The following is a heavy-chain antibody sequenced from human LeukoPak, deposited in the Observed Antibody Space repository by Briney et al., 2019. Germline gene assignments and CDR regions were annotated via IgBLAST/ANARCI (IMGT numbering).Heavy chain of an antibody. V-gene: IGHV4-30-4*08. CDR3: ARGSSYFAVDV. Sequence: SETLSLTCTVSGGSISSGGYYWSWIRQPPGKGLEWLGYVYYSGTTNYNPSFKGRVTISMDTPLNQFSLKMRSVTAADTAVYYCARGSSYFAVDVWGQGTTVTVS. D-gene: IGHD3-10*01. CDR2: VYYSGTT. CDR1: GGSISSGGYY. J-gene: IGHJ6*02.